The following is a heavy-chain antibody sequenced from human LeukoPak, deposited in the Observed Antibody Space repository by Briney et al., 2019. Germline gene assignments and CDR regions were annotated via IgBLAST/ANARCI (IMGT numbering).Heavy chain of an antibody. CDR1: GGSISSYY. V-gene: IGHV4-59*08. Sequence: SETLSLTCTVSGGSISSYYWSWIRQPPGKGLEWIGYIYYSGSTNYNPSLKSRVTISVDTSKNQFSLKLSSVTAADTAVYYCARTTETVAGLEGLHSWGQGTLVTVSS. CDR3: ARTTETVAGLEGLHS. D-gene: IGHD6-19*01. CDR2: IYYSGST. J-gene: IGHJ5*02.